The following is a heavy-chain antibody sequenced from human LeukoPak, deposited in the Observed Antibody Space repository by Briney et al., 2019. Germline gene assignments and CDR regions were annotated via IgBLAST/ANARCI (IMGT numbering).Heavy chain of an antibody. J-gene: IGHJ3*02. CDR1: GFTFDDYA. D-gene: IGHD3-22*01. CDR3: AKDDSSGYWHALDI. V-gene: IGHV3-9*01. CDR2: ISWNSGSI. Sequence: GRSLRLSCAASGFTFDDYAMHWVRQAPGKGLEWVSGISWNSGSIGYADSVKGRSTISRDNAKNSLYLQMNSLRAEDTALYYCAKDDSSGYWHALDIWGHGTMVTVSS.